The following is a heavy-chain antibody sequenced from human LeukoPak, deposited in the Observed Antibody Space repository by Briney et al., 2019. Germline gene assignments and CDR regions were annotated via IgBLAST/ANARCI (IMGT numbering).Heavy chain of an antibody. D-gene: IGHD5-24*01. CDR2: ITWDGRTT. Sequence: GGSLRLSCVASGFNFNDHTMHWVRHPPGKGLEWVGLITWDGRTTYYADTLKGQFTISRDNSRNSLFLQIHSLKNEDSGLYYCAKEGTGHNDIPEYYFDYWGRGTVVTVS. J-gene: IGHJ4*02. V-gene: IGHV3-43*01. CDR3: AKEGTGHNDIPEYYFDY. CDR1: GFNFNDHT.